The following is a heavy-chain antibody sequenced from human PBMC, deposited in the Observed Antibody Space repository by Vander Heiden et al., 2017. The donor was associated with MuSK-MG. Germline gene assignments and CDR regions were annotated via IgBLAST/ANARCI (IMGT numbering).Heavy chain of an antibody. Sequence: QVQLVQSGAEVKKPGASVKVSCKASGYTFPGYSMHWVRQAPGQGLEWMGRINPNSGGTNYAQKFQGRVTMTRDTSISTAYMELSRLRSDDTAVYYCATERIAARGVYMDVWGKGTTVTVSS. CDR1: GYTFPGYS. CDR2: INPNSGGT. V-gene: IGHV1-2*06. D-gene: IGHD6-6*01. J-gene: IGHJ6*03. CDR3: ATERIAARGVYMDV.